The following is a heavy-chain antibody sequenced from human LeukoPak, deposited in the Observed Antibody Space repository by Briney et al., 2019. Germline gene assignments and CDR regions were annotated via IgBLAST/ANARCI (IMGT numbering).Heavy chain of an antibody. V-gene: IGHV3-21*01. Sequence: GGSLRLSCAASGFTFGSYSMNWVRQAPGKGLEWVSSISSSSSYIYYADSVKGRFTISRDNAKNSLYLQMNSLRAEDTAVYYCARDRGSSWHWRAYYFDYWGQGTLVTVSS. CDR1: GFTFGSYS. D-gene: IGHD6-13*01. J-gene: IGHJ4*02. CDR2: ISSSSSYI. CDR3: ARDRGSSWHWRAYYFDY.